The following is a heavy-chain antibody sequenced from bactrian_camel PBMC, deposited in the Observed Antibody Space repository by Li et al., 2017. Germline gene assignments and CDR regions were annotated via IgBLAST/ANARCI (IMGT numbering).Heavy chain of an antibody. J-gene: IGHJ4*01. CDR2: HYTGTATT. V-gene: IGHV3S54*01. D-gene: IGHD2*01. CDR1: GITEGTNC. CDR3: AEDTVGRSGSAHWDPARYNY. Sequence: HVQLVESGGGSVQAGGSLRLSCEVSGITEGTNCIGWFRQAPGKEREAVAAHYTGTATTYVADSVKGRFTISYDKEKKTVMLQMNSLTPEDTAMYYCAEDTVGRSGSAHWDPARYNYWGQGTQVTVS.